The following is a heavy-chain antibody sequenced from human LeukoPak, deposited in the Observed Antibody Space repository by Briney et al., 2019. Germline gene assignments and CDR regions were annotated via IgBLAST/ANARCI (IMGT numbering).Heavy chain of an antibody. CDR2: IIPIFGTA. CDR1: GGTFISYA. CDR3: ARVSGGNSGNDY. D-gene: IGHD4-23*01. Sequence: ASVKVSRKASGGTFISYAISWVRQAPGQGLEWMGRIIPIFGTANYAQKFQGRVTITTDESTSTAYMELSSLRSEDTAVYYCARVSGGNSGNDYWGQGTLVTVSS. V-gene: IGHV1-69*05. J-gene: IGHJ4*02.